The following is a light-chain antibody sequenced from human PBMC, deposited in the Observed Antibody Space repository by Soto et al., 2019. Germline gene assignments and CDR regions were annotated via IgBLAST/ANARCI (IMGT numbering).Light chain of an antibody. CDR2: GNS. CDR1: SSNIGAGYD. Sequence: QSVLTQPPSVSRAPGQRVTISCTGSSSNIGAGYDVHWYQQLPGTAPKLLIYGNSKRPSGVPDRFSGSKSGTSASLAITGLQAEDEADYYCQSYDSSRSGVFGGGTKLTVL. V-gene: IGLV1-40*01. J-gene: IGLJ2*01. CDR3: QSYDSSRSGV.